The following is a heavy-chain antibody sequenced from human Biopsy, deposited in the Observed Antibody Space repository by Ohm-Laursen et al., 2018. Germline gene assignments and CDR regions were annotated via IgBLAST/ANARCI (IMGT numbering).Heavy chain of an antibody. CDR1: GYTFSLYH. CDR2: IDPDSGRT. CDR3: ARDPYCSGGNCYSPLDH. Sequence: ASVKVSCKASGYTFSLYHIHWVRQAPGQGLEWMGWIDPDSGRTSFGQDFQGRVTMTSDTSTGTAYLELTRLRSDDTAVYYCARDPYCSGGNCYSPLDHWGQGTLVTVSA. D-gene: IGHD2-15*01. J-gene: IGHJ4*02. V-gene: IGHV1-2*02.